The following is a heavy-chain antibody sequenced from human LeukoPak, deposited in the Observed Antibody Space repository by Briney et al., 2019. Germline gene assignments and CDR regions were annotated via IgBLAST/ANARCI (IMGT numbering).Heavy chain of an antibody. Sequence: ASVKVSCKASGGTFSSYAISWVRQAPGQGLEWMGGIIPIFGTANYAQKFQGRVTITADKSTSTAYMELSSLRSEDTAVYYCATLGIAAAGSSDYWGQGTLVTASS. D-gene: IGHD6-13*01. CDR3: ATLGIAAAGSSDY. J-gene: IGHJ4*02. CDR1: GGTFSSYA. CDR2: IIPIFGTA. V-gene: IGHV1-69*06.